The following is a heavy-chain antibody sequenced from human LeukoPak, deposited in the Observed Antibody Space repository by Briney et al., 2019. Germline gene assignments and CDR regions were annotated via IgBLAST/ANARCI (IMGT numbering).Heavy chain of an antibody. CDR3: ARASYDFWSGYYFNWFDP. CDR2: MNPNSGNT. D-gene: IGHD3-3*01. Sequence: GASVKVSCKASGYTFTSYDINWVRQATGQGLEWMGWMNPNSGNTGYAQKFQGRVTMTRNTSISTAYMELSSLRSEDTAVYYSARASYDFWSGYYFNWFDPWGQGTLVTVSS. CDR1: GYTFTSYD. J-gene: IGHJ5*02. V-gene: IGHV1-8*01.